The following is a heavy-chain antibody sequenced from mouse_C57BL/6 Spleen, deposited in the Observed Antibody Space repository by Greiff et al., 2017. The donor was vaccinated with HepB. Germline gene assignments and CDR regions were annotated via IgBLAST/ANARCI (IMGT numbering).Heavy chain of an antibody. V-gene: IGHV1-82*01. D-gene: IGHD1-1*01. Sequence: SGPELVKPGASVKISCKASGYAFSSSWMNWVKQRPGKGLEWIGRIYPGDGVTNYNGKFKGKATLTADKSSSTAYMQLSSLTSEDSAVYFCARGATVVEDYFDYWGQGTTLTVSS. CDR3: ARGATVVEDYFDY. J-gene: IGHJ2*01. CDR2: IYPGDGVT. CDR1: GYAFSSSW.